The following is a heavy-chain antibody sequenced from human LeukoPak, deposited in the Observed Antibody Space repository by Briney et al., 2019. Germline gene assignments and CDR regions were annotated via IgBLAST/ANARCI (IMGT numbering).Heavy chain of an antibody. CDR1: GFTFSSYS. CDR2: ISGSSNYI. D-gene: IGHD6-19*01. J-gene: IGHJ5*02. CDR3: ARDSSGWSNGGNWFDP. Sequence: SGGSLRLSCAASGFTFSSYSMNWVRQAPGQGLEWVSSISGSSNYIYHADSVKRRFTISRDNAKNSLYLQMNSLGAEDTAVYYCARDSSGWSNGGNWFDPWGQGTLVTVSS. V-gene: IGHV3-21*01.